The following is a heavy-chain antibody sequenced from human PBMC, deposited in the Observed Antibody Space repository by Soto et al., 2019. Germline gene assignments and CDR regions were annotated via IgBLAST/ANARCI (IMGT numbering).Heavy chain of an antibody. Sequence: PGESLKISCQCSGYTFSNFWIGWVRQLPGQGLEWMGIIYPGDHETRYSPSFLGKVTISAEKSINTAYLQWSSLEASDTALYYCAKDIGSADYFDFWGQGALVTVSS. CDR2: IYPGDHET. D-gene: IGHD5-12*01. J-gene: IGHJ4*02. CDR1: GYTFSNFW. V-gene: IGHV5-51*01. CDR3: AKDIGSADYFDF.